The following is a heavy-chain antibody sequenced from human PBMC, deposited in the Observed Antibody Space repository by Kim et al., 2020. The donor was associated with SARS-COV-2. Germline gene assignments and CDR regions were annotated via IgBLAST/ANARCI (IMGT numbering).Heavy chain of an antibody. J-gene: IGHJ4*02. Sequence: SETLSLTCAVSGYSISSDNWWTWVRQPPGKGLEWIGEMNHDGRANFNPSLKSRATISIDRSKNNFSLKLSSVTAADTAVYYCMKGGGSVAYGDFWGQGTLVTVSS. CDR1: GYSISSDNW. V-gene: IGHV4-4*02. CDR3: MKGGGSVAYGDF. D-gene: IGHD3-10*01. CDR2: MNHDGRA.